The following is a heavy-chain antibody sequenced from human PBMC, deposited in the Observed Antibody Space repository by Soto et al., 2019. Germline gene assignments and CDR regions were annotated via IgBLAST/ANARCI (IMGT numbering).Heavy chain of an antibody. Sequence: QVQVVESGGGVVQPGGSLRLSCADSGFTFSTSAMHWVRQAPGKGLEWMAMISKGGNKKYYADSVKSRFTISSDISESTLYLQMNSLRTEDTAVYYCAREEFEAGRGHFGYWGQGTLVSVSS. CDR3: AREEFEAGRGHFGY. J-gene: IGHJ4*02. V-gene: IGHV3-30-3*01. CDR2: ISKGGNKK. D-gene: IGHD6-13*01. CDR1: GFTFSTSA.